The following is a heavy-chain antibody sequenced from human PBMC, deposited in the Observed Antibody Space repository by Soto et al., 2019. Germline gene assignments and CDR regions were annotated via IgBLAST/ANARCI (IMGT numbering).Heavy chain of an antibody. CDR2: ISDDGKNK. CDR3: ARGLTVVITRAWFDP. V-gene: IGHV3-30*04. Sequence: QVQLVESGGGVVQPGGSLRLSCVASGFTFVNFAMHWVRQSPGKGLEWVAVISDDGKNKDYADSVKGRFTISRDTSKNTVYLLMTGLRHEDAALYYWARGLTVVITRAWFDPWGQGSLVTVSS. D-gene: IGHD3-22*01. J-gene: IGHJ5*02. CDR1: GFTFVNFA.